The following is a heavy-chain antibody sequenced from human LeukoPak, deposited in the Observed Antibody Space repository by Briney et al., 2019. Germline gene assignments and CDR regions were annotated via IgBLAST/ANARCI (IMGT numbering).Heavy chain of an antibody. CDR3: ARLRRQWLVRYFDY. Sequence: SETLSLTCTVSGGSISSYYWSWIRQPPGKGLEWIGYIYYSGSTNYNPSLKSRVTISVDTSKNQFSLKLSSVTAADTAVYYCARLRRQWLVRYFDYWGQGTLVIVSS. CDR1: GGSISSYY. J-gene: IGHJ4*02. CDR2: IYYSGST. V-gene: IGHV4-59*01. D-gene: IGHD6-19*01.